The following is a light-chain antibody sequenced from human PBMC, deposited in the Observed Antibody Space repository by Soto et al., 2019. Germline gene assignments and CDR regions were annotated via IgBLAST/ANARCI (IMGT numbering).Light chain of an antibody. CDR1: QGVSSG. CDR2: AAS. CDR3: QQANSLPLT. V-gene: IGKV1D-12*01. J-gene: IGKJ4*01. Sequence: DIQMTQSPSSVSASVGDKVTITCRASQGVSSGLAWYQQKPGKAPRLLIYAASSLQSGVPPRFSGSGSGTYFTLPISSLQPEDFATYYCQQANSLPLTFGGGTKVEIK.